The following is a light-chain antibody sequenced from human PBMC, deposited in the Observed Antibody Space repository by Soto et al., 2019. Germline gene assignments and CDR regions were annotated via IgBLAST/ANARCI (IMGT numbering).Light chain of an antibody. V-gene: IGKV3-20*01. CDR3: QQYGNSRT. CDR2: GVS. CDR1: QSVSINY. Sequence: VLLTQSPVSLSLSPGERATLSCRASQSVSINYLAWYQQKPGQAPRLLIYGVSSRATGIPDRFSGSGSGTDFNLTISRLDPEDFAVYYCQQYGNSRTFGQGTKVEIK. J-gene: IGKJ1*01.